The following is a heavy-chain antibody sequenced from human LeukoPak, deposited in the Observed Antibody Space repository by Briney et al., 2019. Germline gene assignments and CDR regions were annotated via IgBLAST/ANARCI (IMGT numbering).Heavy chain of an antibody. D-gene: IGHD5-18*01. Sequence: GGSLRLSCAASGFTFSSYGMHWVRQAPGKGLEWVAFIRYDGSNKYYADSVKGRFTISRDNSKNTLYLQMNSLRAEDTAVYYCARDTAMVTYYYYYYYYMDVWGKGTTVTVSS. CDR2: IRYDGSNK. V-gene: IGHV3-30*02. J-gene: IGHJ6*03. CDR3: ARDTAMVTYYYYYYYYMDV. CDR1: GFTFSSYG.